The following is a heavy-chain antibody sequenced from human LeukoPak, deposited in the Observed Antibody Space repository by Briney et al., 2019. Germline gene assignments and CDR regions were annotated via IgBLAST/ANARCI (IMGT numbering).Heavy chain of an antibody. CDR2: IYTSGST. CDR1: GGSISSYY. CDR3: ARVFQQLPHDAFDI. Sequence: SETLSLTCTVSGGSISSYYWSWIRQPAGMGLEWIGRIYTSGSTNYNPSLKSRVTMSVDTSKNQFSLKLSSVTAADTAVYYCARVFQQLPHDAFDIWGQGTMVTVSS. V-gene: IGHV4-4*07. J-gene: IGHJ3*02. D-gene: IGHD6-13*01.